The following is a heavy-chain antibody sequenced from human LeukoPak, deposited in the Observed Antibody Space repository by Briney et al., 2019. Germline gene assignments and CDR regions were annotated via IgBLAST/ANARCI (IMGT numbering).Heavy chain of an antibody. V-gene: IGHV1-8*01. J-gene: IGHJ3*02. CDR3: ARVRVAGDAFDI. CDR1: GYAFTSYD. CDR2: MNPNSGNT. D-gene: IGHD3-3*01. Sequence: ASVKVSCKASGYAFTSYDINWVRQATGQGLEWMGWMNPNSGNTGYAQKFQGRVTMTRNTSISTAYMELSSLRSEDTAVYYCARVRVAGDAFDIWGQGTMVTVSS.